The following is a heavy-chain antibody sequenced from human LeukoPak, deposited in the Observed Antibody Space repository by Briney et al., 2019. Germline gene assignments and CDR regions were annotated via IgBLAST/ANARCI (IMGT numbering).Heavy chain of an antibody. CDR1: GGSISSSSYY. Sequence: SETLSLTCTVSGGSISSSSYYWGRIPQPPGKGLEWIGSIYYSGSTHYNPSPKSRVTISGEASKDLFSLKLGSVAASDWAGYYCGGPVVITRDYFDYWGQGTLVTVSS. J-gene: IGHJ4*02. V-gene: IGHV4-39*07. D-gene: IGHD3-22*01. CDR3: GGPVVITRDYFDY. CDR2: IYYSGST.